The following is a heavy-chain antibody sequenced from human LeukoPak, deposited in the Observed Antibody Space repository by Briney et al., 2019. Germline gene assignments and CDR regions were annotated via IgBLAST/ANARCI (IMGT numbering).Heavy chain of an antibody. Sequence: ASAKVSCKASGGTFSSYAISWVRQAPGQGLEWMGGIIPIFGTANYAQKFQGRVTITADESTSTAYMELSSLRSEDTAVYYCARGLTTVTTFFSRWGQGTLVTVSS. CDR1: GGTFSSYA. CDR2: IIPIFGTA. CDR3: ARGLTTVTTFFSR. D-gene: IGHD4-17*01. J-gene: IGHJ4*02. V-gene: IGHV1-69*13.